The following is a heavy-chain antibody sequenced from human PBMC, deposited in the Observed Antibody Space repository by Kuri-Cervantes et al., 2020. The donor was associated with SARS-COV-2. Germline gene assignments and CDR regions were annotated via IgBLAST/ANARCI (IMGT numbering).Heavy chain of an antibody. CDR2: INPNSGGT. D-gene: IGHD1-1*01. Sequence: ASVKVSCKASGYTFTGYYMRWVRQAPGQGLGWMGWINPNSGGTNYAQKFQGRVTMTRDTSISTAYMELSRLRSDDTAVYYCAILYWNDGNWFDPWGQGTLVTVSS. CDR1: GYTFTGYY. CDR3: AILYWNDGNWFDP. V-gene: IGHV1-2*02. J-gene: IGHJ5*02.